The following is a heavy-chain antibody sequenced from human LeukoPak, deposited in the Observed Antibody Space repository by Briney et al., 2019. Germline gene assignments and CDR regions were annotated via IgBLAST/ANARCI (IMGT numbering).Heavy chain of an antibody. Sequence: PGGSLRLSCAASGFTFSSYGMHWVRQAPGKGLEWVAFIRYGGSNKYYADSVKGRFTISRDNSKNTLYLQMNSLRAEDTAVYYCAKGGLDFWSGYFDYWGQGTLVTVSS. J-gene: IGHJ4*02. V-gene: IGHV3-30*02. CDR2: IRYGGSNK. D-gene: IGHD3-3*01. CDR1: GFTFSSYG. CDR3: AKGGLDFWSGYFDY.